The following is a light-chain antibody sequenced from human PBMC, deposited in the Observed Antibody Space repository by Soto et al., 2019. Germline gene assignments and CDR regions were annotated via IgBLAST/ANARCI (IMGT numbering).Light chain of an antibody. CDR1: SSDVGGYKY. CDR2: GVS. Sequence: QSALTQPRSVSGSPGQSVTISCTGTSSDVGGYKYVSWYQQKPGKAPKLIIYGVSRWPSGVPNRFSGSKSGNRASLTISGLQAEDEGDYYCSSYAGGPEVFGTGTKVTVL. V-gene: IGLV2-11*01. J-gene: IGLJ1*01. CDR3: SSYAGGPEV.